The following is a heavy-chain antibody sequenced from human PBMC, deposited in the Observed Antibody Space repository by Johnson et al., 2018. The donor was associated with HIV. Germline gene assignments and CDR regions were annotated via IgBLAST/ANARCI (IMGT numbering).Heavy chain of an antibody. CDR3: ARGFEQLDDAFDI. CDR1: GFTFSSYP. Sequence: EVQVLESGGGLVQPGGSLRLSCAASGFTFSSYPMHWVRQAPGKGLEWVSVIYSGGSTYYADSVKGRFTISRDNSKNTLYLQMNSLRAEDTAVYYCARGFEQLDDAFDIWGQGTMVTVSS. D-gene: IGHD1-1*01. CDR2: IYSGGST. V-gene: IGHV3-66*02. J-gene: IGHJ3*02.